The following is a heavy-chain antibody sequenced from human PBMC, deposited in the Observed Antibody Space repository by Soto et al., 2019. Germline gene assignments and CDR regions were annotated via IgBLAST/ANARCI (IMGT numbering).Heavy chain of an antibody. D-gene: IGHD2-21*01. Sequence: QVQLVQSGAEVKKPGASVKVSCKASGYTFIHYYIHWVRQAPGQGLEWMAIINPNGGSTNYAQKYRGRVTVTSDTSTTTVSMELNSLGSDDTAVYFCARSLLQGDFWGHGALVPVSS. CDR3: ARSLLQGDF. CDR1: GYTFIHYY. CDR2: INPNGGST. V-gene: IGHV1-46*01. J-gene: IGHJ4*01.